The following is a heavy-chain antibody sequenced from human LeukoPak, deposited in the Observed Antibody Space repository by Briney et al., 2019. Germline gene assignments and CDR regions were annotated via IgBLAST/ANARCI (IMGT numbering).Heavy chain of an antibody. Sequence: ETLSLTCTVSDASISGYYWSWIRQPPGKGLEWVSGIGASGGSTYYADSVKGRFTISRDNSKNTLYLQMNSLRTEDTAVYYCAKAEGYDILTGLDYWGQGTLVTVSS. CDR1: DASISGYY. V-gene: IGHV3-23*01. J-gene: IGHJ4*02. D-gene: IGHD3-9*01. CDR3: AKAEGYDILTGLDY. CDR2: IGASGGST.